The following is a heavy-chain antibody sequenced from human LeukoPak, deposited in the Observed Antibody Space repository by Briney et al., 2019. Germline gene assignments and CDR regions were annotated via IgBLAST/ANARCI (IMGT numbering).Heavy chain of an antibody. V-gene: IGHV3-7*03. J-gene: IGHJ4*02. CDR1: GFTFSSYW. D-gene: IGHD5-18*01. CDR3: AKDVLGYLHSYGQNFNS. CDR2: INHNGNVN. Sequence: GGSLRLSCAASGFTFSSYWMNWARQAPGKGLEWVASINHNGNVNYYVDSVKGRFTISRDNAMHSLYLQMNSLRAEDTALYYCAKDVLGYLHSYGQNFNSWGQGTLVTVSS.